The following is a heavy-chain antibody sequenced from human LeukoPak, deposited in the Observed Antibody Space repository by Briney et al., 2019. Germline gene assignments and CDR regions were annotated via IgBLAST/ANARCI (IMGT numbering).Heavy chain of an antibody. Sequence: GGSLRLSCAASGFTFSSYGMHWVRQAPGKGLEWVAVISYDRSNKYYADSVKGRFTISRDNSKNTLSLQMNSLRPEDAAVYYCARDVAHTHVDTAMVYWGQGTLVTVSS. CDR3: ARDVAHTHVDTAMVY. CDR1: GFTFSSYG. J-gene: IGHJ4*02. D-gene: IGHD5-18*01. CDR2: ISYDRSNK. V-gene: IGHV3-30*03.